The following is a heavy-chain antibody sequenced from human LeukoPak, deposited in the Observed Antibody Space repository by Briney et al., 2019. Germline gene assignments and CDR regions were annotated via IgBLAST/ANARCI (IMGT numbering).Heavy chain of an antibody. CDR2: ISSSGSTI. CDR1: GFTFSDYY. J-gene: IGHJ6*03. D-gene: IGHD3-3*01. CDR3: ARGYRVWSGYYPPQGYYYMDV. Sequence: PGGSLRLSCAASGFTFSDYYMSWIRQAPGKGLEWVSYISSSGSTIYYADSVKGRFTISRDNAKNSLYLQMNSLRAEDTAVYYCARGYRVWSGYYPPQGYYYMDVWGKGTTVTVSS. V-gene: IGHV3-11*01.